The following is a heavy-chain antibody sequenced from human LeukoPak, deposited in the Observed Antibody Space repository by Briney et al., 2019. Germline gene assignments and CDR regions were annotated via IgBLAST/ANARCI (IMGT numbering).Heavy chain of an antibody. J-gene: IGHJ4*02. D-gene: IGHD3-16*02. Sequence: AASVKVSCKASGYTFTGYCMHWVRQAPGQGLEWMGWINPNSGGTNYAQKFQGRVTMTRDTSISTAYMELSRLRSDDTAVYYCARGFRPEGYDYVWGSYRYEETDFDYWGQGTLVTVSS. CDR2: INPNSGGT. CDR3: ARGFRPEGYDYVWGSYRYEETDFDY. V-gene: IGHV1-2*02. CDR1: GYTFTGYC.